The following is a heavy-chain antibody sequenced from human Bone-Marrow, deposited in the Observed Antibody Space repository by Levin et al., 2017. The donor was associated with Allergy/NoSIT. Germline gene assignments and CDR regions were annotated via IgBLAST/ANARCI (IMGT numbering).Heavy chain of an antibody. J-gene: IGHJ6*02. V-gene: IGHV3-49*03. Sequence: GESLKISCTASGFTFGDYAMSWFRQAPGKGLEWVGFIRSKAYGGTTEYAASVKGRFTISRDDSKSIAYLQMNSLKTEDTAVYYCTRVAPSAEWLWRTQYYGMDVWGQGTTVTVSS. CDR1: GFTFGDYA. CDR3: TRVAPSAEWLWRTQYYGMDV. CDR2: IRSKAYGGTT. D-gene: IGHD3-3*01.